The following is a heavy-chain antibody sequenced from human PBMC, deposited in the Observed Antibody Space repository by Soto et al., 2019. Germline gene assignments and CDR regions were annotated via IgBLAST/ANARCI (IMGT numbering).Heavy chain of an antibody. D-gene: IGHD6-19*01. Sequence: EVQLLESGGGLEQPGGSLRLSCAASGFTFRSYAMSWVRQAPGKGLEWVSIISGTGGTTYYADSVKGRFTISRDNSKTTLYLQMTSLRAEDTAVYYCARDKSEQWRPGGYGMDVWGQGTTVTVS. J-gene: IGHJ6*02. CDR1: GFTFRSYA. CDR3: ARDKSEQWRPGGYGMDV. CDR2: ISGTGGTT. V-gene: IGHV3-23*01.